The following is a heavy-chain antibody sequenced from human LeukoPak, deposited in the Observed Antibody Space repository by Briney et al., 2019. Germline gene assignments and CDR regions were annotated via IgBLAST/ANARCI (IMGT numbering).Heavy chain of an antibody. Sequence: GRSLRLSCAASGFTFDDYAMHWVRQAPGKGLEWVSGVSWNSGNIGYVDSVKGRFTISRDNAKKSLYLQMNSLRTEDTALYYCAKARRDNGFDYWGQGTLVTVSS. CDR3: AKARRDNGFDY. J-gene: IGHJ4*02. D-gene: IGHD1-1*01. CDR1: GFTFDDYA. CDR2: VSWNSGNI. V-gene: IGHV3-9*01.